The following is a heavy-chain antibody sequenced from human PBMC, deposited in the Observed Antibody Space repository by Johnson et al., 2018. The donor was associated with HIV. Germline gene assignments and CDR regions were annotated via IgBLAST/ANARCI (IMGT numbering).Heavy chain of an antibody. Sequence: QVQLVESGGGVVQPGGSLRLSCAASGFTFSSYGMHWVRQAPGKGLAWVAFIRYDGSNKYYADSVKGRFTISLDNSKNTRYLQMNSLRAEDTAVYYCARDIGFGIAAAGPGGSFDIWGQGTMVTVSS. CDR1: GFTFSSYG. D-gene: IGHD6-13*01. CDR3: ARDIGFGIAAAGPGGSFDI. CDR2: IRYDGSNK. V-gene: IGHV3-30*02. J-gene: IGHJ3*02.